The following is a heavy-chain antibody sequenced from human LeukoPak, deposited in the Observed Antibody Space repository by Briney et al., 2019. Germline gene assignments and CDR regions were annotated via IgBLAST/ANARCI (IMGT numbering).Heavy chain of an antibody. CDR1: GYTFTGYY. Sequence: ASVKVSCKASGYTFTGYYMPWVRQAPGQGLEWMGWINPNSGGTNYAQKFQGRVTMTRDTSISTAYMELSRLRSDDTALYHCASGRWEPYDAFDIWGQGTMVTVSS. CDR2: INPNSGGT. D-gene: IGHD1-26*01. V-gene: IGHV1-2*02. J-gene: IGHJ3*02. CDR3: ASGRWEPYDAFDI.